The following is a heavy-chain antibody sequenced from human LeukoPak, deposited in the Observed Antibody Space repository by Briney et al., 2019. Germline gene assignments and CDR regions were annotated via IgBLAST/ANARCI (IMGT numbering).Heavy chain of an antibody. V-gene: IGHV3-7*03. CDR3: AKGDTTWELPHDY. Sequence: GGSLRLSCAASGFTFSSYWMSWVRQAPGKGLEWVANIKQDGSEKYYVDSVKGRFTISRDNSKNTLYLQMNSLRAEDTAVYYCAKGDTTWELPHDYWGQGTLVTVSS. CDR1: GFTFSSYW. J-gene: IGHJ4*02. CDR2: IKQDGSEK. D-gene: IGHD1-26*01.